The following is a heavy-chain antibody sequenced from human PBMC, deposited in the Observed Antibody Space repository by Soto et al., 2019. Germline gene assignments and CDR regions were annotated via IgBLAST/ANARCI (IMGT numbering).Heavy chain of an antibody. J-gene: IGHJ4*02. Sequence: GGSLRLSCAASGFTFGSYSMNWVRQAPGKGLEWVSYISSSSSTIYYADSVKGRFTISRDSSKNTVSLEMTSLRAEDTAVYYCAKGGRQWLVTSDFNYWGQGALVTVSS. CDR3: AKGGRQWLVTSDFNY. CDR2: ISSSSSTI. D-gene: IGHD6-19*01. CDR1: GFTFGSYS. V-gene: IGHV3-48*01.